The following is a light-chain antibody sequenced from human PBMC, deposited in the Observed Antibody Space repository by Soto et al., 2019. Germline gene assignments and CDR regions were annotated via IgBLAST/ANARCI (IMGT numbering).Light chain of an antibody. CDR2: GAS. CDR1: QSVSGSY. V-gene: IGKV3-20*01. J-gene: IGKJ4*01. CDR3: QQYGSSPTVT. Sequence: EIVLTQSPGTLSLSPGERATLSCRASQSVSGSYLAWYQQKPGQAPRLLIYGASSRATGIPDRFSGSGSGTDFTLTISRLEPRDFALYYCQQYGSSPTVTFGGGTKVEIK.